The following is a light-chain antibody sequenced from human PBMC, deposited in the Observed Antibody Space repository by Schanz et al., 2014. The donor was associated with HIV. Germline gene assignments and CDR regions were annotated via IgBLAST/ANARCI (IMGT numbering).Light chain of an antibody. CDR3: QVWDSDTDLVV. CDR2: YDR. J-gene: IGLJ3*02. CDR1: NIGSKS. V-gene: IGLV3-21*04. Sequence: SYELTQPPSVSVAPGKTARITCGGTNIGSKSVHWYQQKPGQAPVLVIYYDRDRPSAIPERFSGSSSGNTATLTISRVEAGDEADYYCQVWDSDTDLVVFGGGTKLTVL.